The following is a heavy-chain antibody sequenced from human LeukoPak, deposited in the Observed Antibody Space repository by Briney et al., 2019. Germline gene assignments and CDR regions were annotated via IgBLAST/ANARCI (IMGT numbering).Heavy chain of an antibody. CDR2: ISYDGSNK. CDR3: ARDLSDRFYYYGSGSYYPDY. Sequence: GGSLRLSCAASGFTFSSYAIHWVRQAPGKGLEWVAVISYDGSNKYYADSVKGRFTISRDNSKNTLYLQMNSLRAEDTAVYYCARDLSDRFYYYGSGSYYPDYWGQGTLVTVSS. J-gene: IGHJ4*02. D-gene: IGHD3-10*01. CDR1: GFTFSSYA. V-gene: IGHV3-30-3*01.